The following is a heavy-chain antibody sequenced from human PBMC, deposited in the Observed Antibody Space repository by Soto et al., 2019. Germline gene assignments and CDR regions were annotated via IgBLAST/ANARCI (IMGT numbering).Heavy chain of an antibody. CDR3: ARGAIYFDY. J-gene: IGHJ4*02. D-gene: IGHD1-26*01. CDR1: GLSVSSNY. V-gene: IGHV3-66*01. CDR2: IYSDGTT. Sequence: EVQLVESGGGLVQPGGSLRLSCAASGLSVSSNYMSWVRQAPGKGLEWVSVIYSDGTTYYADSVKGRLTISRDKSKSTLYLQMKSLRAEDTAVYYCARGAIYFDYWGQGTLVTVSS.